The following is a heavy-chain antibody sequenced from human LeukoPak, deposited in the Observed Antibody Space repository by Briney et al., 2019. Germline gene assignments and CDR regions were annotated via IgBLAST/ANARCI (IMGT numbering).Heavy chain of an antibody. V-gene: IGHV3-30*02. Sequence: PGGSLRLSCAASGFIFTDYGMHWVRQAPGKGLEWLTFIRYDGSDKYYADSVKGRFTIPRDNSKNTLYLQMNSLRAEDTAVYYCAKAYHYYDSSGDFDYWGQGTLVTVSS. D-gene: IGHD3-22*01. CDR1: GFIFTDYG. J-gene: IGHJ4*02. CDR2: IRYDGSDK. CDR3: AKAYHYYDSSGDFDY.